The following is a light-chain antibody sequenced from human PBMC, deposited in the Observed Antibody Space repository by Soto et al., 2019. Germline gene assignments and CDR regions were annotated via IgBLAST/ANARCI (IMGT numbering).Light chain of an antibody. CDR2: DAS. Sequence: IQMTQSPSTLSASVGDRVTITCRASQSISNWLAWYQQKPGKAPRLLIYDASYLERGVPSRFSGSGSGTEFTLTISDLQPDDLATYYCQQYTSLWPFGQGTKVDIK. CDR1: QSISNW. J-gene: IGKJ1*01. CDR3: QQYTSLWP. V-gene: IGKV1-5*01.